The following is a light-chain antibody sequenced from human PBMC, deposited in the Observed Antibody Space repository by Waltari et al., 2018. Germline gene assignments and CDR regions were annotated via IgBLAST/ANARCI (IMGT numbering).Light chain of an antibody. V-gene: IGKV3-20*01. CDR2: EAS. CDR1: QSVNSNY. CDR3: QDYGSSGT. Sequence: EIVLTQSPATLSLSPGDRAPLSCRASQSVNSNYIAWFQPKPGQAPRLLIYEASTRATGIPDTFSGSGSGTDFTLTISRLEHEDFAVYDCQDYGSSGTFGQGTKLEI. J-gene: IGKJ2*01.